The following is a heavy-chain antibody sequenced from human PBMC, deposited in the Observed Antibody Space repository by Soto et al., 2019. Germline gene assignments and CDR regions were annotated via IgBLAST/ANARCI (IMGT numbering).Heavy chain of an antibody. CDR3: ARALILTGYYIHDAFDI. J-gene: IGHJ3*02. CDR2: IYNSGST. V-gene: IGHV4-4*02. Sequence: SETLSLTCAVSGGSISSSNWWRWVRQPPGRGLEWIGYIYNSGSTNYNPSLKSRVTISVDTSKNQFSLKLSSVTAADTAVYYCARALILTGYYIHDAFDIWGQGTMVTVS. D-gene: IGHD3-9*01. CDR1: GGSISSSNW.